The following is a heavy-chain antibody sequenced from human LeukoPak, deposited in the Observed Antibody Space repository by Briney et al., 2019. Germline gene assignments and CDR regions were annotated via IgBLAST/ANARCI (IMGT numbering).Heavy chain of an antibody. V-gene: IGHV3-30*03. CDR1: GFTFSSYG. CDR2: ISFDATNK. J-gene: IGHJ4*02. D-gene: IGHD6-13*01. CDR3: ARDTAQGSSWFIFDY. Sequence: PGRSLRLSCAASGFTFSSYGMHWVRQAPGKGLEWVAVISFDATNKYYADSVKGRFTISRDNSKNTVYLQMNSLRVEDTAVYYCARDTAQGSSWFIFDYWGQGTLVTVSS.